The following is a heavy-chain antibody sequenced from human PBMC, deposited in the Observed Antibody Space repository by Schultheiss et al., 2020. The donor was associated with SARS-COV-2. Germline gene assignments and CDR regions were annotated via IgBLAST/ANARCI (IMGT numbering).Heavy chain of an antibody. CDR3: ARGWYFDL. CDR2: IYYSGST. V-gene: IGHV4-4*02. J-gene: IGHJ2*01. CDR1: GGSISSSNW. Sequence: SETLSLTCAVSGGSISSSNWWSWVRQPPGKGLEWIGYIYYSGSTYYNPSLKSRVTISVDTSKNQFSLKLSSVTAADTAVYYCARGWYFDLWGRGTLVTVSS.